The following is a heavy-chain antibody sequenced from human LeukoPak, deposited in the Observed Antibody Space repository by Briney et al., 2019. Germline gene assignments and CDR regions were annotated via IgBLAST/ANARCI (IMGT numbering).Heavy chain of an antibody. J-gene: IGHJ5*02. Sequence: ASVTVSCKASGYTFTSYYMHWVRQAPGQGLEWMGIINPSGGSTSYAQKFQGRVTMTRDMSTSTVYMELSSLRSEDTAVYYCARAPPWAATRFDPWGQGTLVTVSS. CDR2: INPSGGST. V-gene: IGHV1-46*01. CDR3: ARAPPWAATRFDP. D-gene: IGHD1-26*01. CDR1: GYTFTSYY.